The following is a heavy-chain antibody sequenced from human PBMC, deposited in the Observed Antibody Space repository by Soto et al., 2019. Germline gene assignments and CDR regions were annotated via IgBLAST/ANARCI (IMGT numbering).Heavy chain of an antibody. CDR2: IVPIFGLP. V-gene: IGHV1-69*01. Sequence: QVKLVQSGAEVKKPGSSVKVSCAGSGGLFHSYAVRWVRQTPGPGLEWMGGIVPIFGLPYYAKKVQDRVTSTADESTSTAYMELSSLTSEATAMYFCARAKGGTDDHHGMDVWGQGTTVIVSS. J-gene: IGHJ6*02. CDR1: GGLFHSYA. CDR3: ARAKGGTDDHHGMDV. D-gene: IGHD2-15*01.